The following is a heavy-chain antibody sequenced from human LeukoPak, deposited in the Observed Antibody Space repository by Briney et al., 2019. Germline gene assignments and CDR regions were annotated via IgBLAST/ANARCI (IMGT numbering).Heavy chain of an antibody. J-gene: IGHJ4*02. D-gene: IGHD3-22*01. CDR3: ARHPSYYDRIDY. CDR2: ISYSGTT. CDR1: GASISSSRYY. Sequence: PSETLSLTCTVSGASISSSRYYWGWIRQPPGKGLEWIGSISYSGTTYYNPSLKSRVTISVDTSRNQFSLKLSSVTAADTAVYYCARHPSYYDRIDYWGQGTLVTVSS. V-gene: IGHV4-39*01.